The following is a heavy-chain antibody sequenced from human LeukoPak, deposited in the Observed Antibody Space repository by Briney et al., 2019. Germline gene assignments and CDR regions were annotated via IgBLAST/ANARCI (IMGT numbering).Heavy chain of an antibody. CDR2: INPNSGGT. D-gene: IGHD5-18*01. V-gene: IGHV1-2*02. Sequence: ASVKLSCKASGYTFTGYYMHWVRQAPGQGLEWMGWINPNSGGTNYAQKFQGRVTMTRDTSISTAYMELSRLRSDDTAVYYCAREDSYGYYFDYWGQGTLVTVSS. CDR3: AREDSYGYYFDY. CDR1: GYTFTGYY. J-gene: IGHJ4*02.